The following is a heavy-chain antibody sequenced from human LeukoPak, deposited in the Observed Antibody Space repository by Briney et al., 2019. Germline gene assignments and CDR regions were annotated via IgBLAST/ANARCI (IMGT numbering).Heavy chain of an antibody. CDR2: INPSGGST. CDR1: GYTFTSYY. D-gene: IGHD3-10*01. Sequence: ASVKVSCKASGYTFTSYYIHWVRQAPGQGLEWMGVINPSGGSTSYAQKFQGRVTMTTDTSTSTAYMELRSLRSDDTAVYYCARDFRRGSGSYFLEWGYYYMDVWGKGTTVTISS. J-gene: IGHJ6*03. V-gene: IGHV1-46*01. CDR3: ARDFRRGSGSYFLEWGYYYMDV.